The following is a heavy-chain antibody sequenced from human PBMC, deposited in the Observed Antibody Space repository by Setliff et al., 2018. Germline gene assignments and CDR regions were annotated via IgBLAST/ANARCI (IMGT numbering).Heavy chain of an antibody. CDR2: INQDGSGK. J-gene: IGHJ3*02. V-gene: IGHV3-7*01. Sequence: PGGSLRLSCATSGFSFSDHSMDWVRQAPGRGLEWVANINQDGSGKFYVDSVKGRFTIFRDNAKNSLYLQMSSLRAEDTAVYYCAREDDVNTCDIWGQGTMVTVSS. CDR3: AREDDVNTCDI. CDR1: GFSFSDHS.